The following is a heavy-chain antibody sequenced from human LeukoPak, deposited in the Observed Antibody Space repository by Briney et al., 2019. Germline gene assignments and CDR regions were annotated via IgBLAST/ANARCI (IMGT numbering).Heavy chain of an antibody. V-gene: IGHV3-7*01. CDR1: GFTFSSYW. Sequence: GGSLRLSCAASGFTFSSYWISWVRQAPGKGLEWVANINQDGSEKYYVDSVKGRFTISRDNAKNSLYLQMNSLRAEDTAVYYCAREREYCSGGSCYSYYFDYWGQGTLVTVSS. CDR3: AREREYCSGGSCYSYYFDY. J-gene: IGHJ4*02. D-gene: IGHD2-15*01. CDR2: INQDGSEK.